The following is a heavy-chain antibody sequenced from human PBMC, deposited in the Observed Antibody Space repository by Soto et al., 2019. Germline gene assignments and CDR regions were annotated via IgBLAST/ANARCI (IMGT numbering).Heavy chain of an antibody. Sequence: QVQLVQSGADVKKPGSSVKVSCKASGDTFSRSTISWVRQAPGQGLEWMGGIIPVLATTNYAQKFQGRLTINADESTTTAYRELSSLRSEDTAVYYCARLRSTSAERKMDVWGQGTKVTVSS. CDR1: GDTFSRST. CDR2: IIPVLATT. J-gene: IGHJ6*02. CDR3: ARLRSTSAERKMDV. D-gene: IGHD6-6*01. V-gene: IGHV1-69*01.